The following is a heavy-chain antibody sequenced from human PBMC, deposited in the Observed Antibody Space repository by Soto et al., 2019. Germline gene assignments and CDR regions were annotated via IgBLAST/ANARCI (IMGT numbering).Heavy chain of an antibody. V-gene: IGHV1-69*01. CDR1: GDMFRNSA. Sequence: QVQLVQSGAEARRPGSSVQVSCKASGDMFRNSAFTWVRQAPGQGLDWMGVIIPLFHKTSVAQKFQGRLTFTADASTSHVYMEVSSLTSEDTAVYYCARARLSNGDPNIYFFDGLDVWGQGTTVTVSS. D-gene: IGHD6-6*01. CDR3: ARARLSNGDPNIYFFDGLDV. J-gene: IGHJ6*02. CDR2: IIPLFHKT.